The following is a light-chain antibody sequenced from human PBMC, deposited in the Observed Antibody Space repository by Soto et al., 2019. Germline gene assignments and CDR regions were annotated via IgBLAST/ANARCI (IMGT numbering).Light chain of an antibody. CDR1: QSVSSSW. J-gene: IGKJ4*01. V-gene: IGKV3-20*01. Sequence: EIVLPQSPGTLSLSPGERATLSCRASQSVSSSWLAWYQQQPGQAPRLLIYGASSRATGIPDRFSGSGSGTDVTLTISRLEPEDFELYYCQQYGTSPLTFGGGTKVEIK. CDR2: GAS. CDR3: QQYGTSPLT.